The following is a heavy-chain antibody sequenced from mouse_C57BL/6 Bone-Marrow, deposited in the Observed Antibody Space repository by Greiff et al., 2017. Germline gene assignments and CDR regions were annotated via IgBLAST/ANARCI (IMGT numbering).Heavy chain of an antibody. J-gene: IGHJ4*01. D-gene: IGHD1-1*01. CDR2: ISYDGSN. CDR3: ARRTVDSPYAMDY. V-gene: IGHV3-6*01. CDR1: GYSITSGYY. Sequence: EVQLQESGPGLVKPSQSLSLTCSVTGYSITSGYYWNWIRQFPGNKLEWMGYISYDGSNNYNPSLKNRISITRDTSKNQFFLKLNSVTTEDTATYYCARRTVDSPYAMDYWGQGTSVTVSS.